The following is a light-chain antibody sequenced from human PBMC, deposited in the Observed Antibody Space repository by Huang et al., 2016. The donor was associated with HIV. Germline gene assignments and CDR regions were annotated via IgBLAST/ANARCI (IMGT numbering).Light chain of an antibody. J-gene: IGKJ3*01. CDR2: DAS. CDR3: HQRSNWPPFT. CDR1: ESISS. Sequence: DIVLTQSPATLSLSPGERATISCRSSESISSLAWYQRKPGQTPRLLIYDASPRATGIPARFSGSGSGTDFTLTISSLEPEDLAVYYCHQRSNWPPFTFGPGTKVHIK. V-gene: IGKV3-11*01.